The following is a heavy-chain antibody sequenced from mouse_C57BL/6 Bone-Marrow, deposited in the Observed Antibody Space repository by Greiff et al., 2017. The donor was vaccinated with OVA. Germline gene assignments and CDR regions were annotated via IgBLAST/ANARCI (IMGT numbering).Heavy chain of an antibody. J-gene: IGHJ4*01. V-gene: IGHV2-4*01. CDR1: GFSLTSYG. D-gene: IGHD1-1*02. CDR2: IWSGGST. CDR3: AKTAVGYAMDY. Sequence: QVQLQQSGPGLVQPSQSLSITCTVSGFSLTSYGVHWVRQPPGKGLEWLGVIWSGGSTDYNAAFISSLSISKDNAKSQVFYKLNSLQADETAIYDCAKTAVGYAMDYWGQGTSVTVSS.